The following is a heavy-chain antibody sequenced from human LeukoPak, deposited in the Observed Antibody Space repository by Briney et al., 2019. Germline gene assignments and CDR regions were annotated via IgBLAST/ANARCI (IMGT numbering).Heavy chain of an antibody. CDR3: ASRGYYYDSSGYYAAFDI. Sequence: GGSLRLSCAASGFTFSSYEMNWVRQAPGKGLEWVSYISSSGSTIYYADSVRGRFTISRDNAKNSLYLQMNSLRAEDTAVYYCASRGYYYDSSGYYAAFDIWGQGTMVTVSS. J-gene: IGHJ3*02. CDR1: GFTFSSYE. D-gene: IGHD3-22*01. CDR2: ISSSGSTI. V-gene: IGHV3-48*03.